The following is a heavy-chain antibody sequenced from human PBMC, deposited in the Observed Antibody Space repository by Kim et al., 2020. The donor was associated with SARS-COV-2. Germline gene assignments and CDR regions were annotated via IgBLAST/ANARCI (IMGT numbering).Heavy chain of an antibody. CDR3: ATEAIWELDIVVVVVAPPTV. J-gene: IGHJ4*02. CDR2: IKQDGSEK. V-gene: IGHV3-7*03. D-gene: IGHD2-15*01. Sequence: GGSLRLSCAASGFTFSSYWMSWVRQAPGKGLEWVANIKQDGSEKYYVDSVKGRFTISRDNAKNSLYLQMNSLRAEDTAVYYCATEAIWELDIVVVVVAPPTVWGPGTLFTVSS. CDR1: GFTFSSYW.